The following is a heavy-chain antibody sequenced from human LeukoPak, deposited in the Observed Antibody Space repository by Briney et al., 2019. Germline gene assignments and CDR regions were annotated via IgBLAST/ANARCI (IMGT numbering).Heavy chain of an antibody. D-gene: IGHD3-22*01. V-gene: IGHV3-30*18. Sequence: PGGSLRLSCAASGFTFSSYSMNWVRQAPGKGLEWVAVISYDGSNKYYADSVKGRFTISRDNSKNTLYLQMNSLRAEDTAVYYCAKELDYYDSSGTFDYWGQGTLVTVSS. CDR3: AKELDYYDSSGTFDY. CDR2: ISYDGSNK. J-gene: IGHJ4*02. CDR1: GFTFSSYS.